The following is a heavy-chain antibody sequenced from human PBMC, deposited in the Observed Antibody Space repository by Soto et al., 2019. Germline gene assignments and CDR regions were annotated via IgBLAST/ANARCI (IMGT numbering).Heavy chain of an antibody. CDR3: ARSWIQLWFSSGFAY. CDR2: IWYDGSNK. Sequence: QVQLVESGGGVVQPGRSLRLSCAASGFTFSSYGMHWVRQAPGKGLEWVAVIWYDGSNKYYADSVKGRFTISRDNSKNTLYLQMNSLRAEDTAVYYCARSWIQLWFSSGFAYWGQGTLVTVSS. CDR1: GFTFSSYG. D-gene: IGHD5-18*01. V-gene: IGHV3-33*01. J-gene: IGHJ4*02.